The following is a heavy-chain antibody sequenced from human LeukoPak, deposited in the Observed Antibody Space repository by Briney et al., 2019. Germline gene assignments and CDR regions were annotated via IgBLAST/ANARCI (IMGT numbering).Heavy chain of an antibody. CDR3: ARDRSFYDTSLGY. V-gene: IGHV4-59*01. D-gene: IGHD3-22*01. Sequence: KPSETLSLTCAVSGGSINDYYWSWIRQPPGKGLEWIGYIYYSGSTKYNPSLKSRVTISLDASKNQFSLNLSSVTAADTAVYYCARDRSFYDTSLGYWGQGTLVTVSS. CDR1: GGSINDYY. J-gene: IGHJ4*02. CDR2: IYYSGST.